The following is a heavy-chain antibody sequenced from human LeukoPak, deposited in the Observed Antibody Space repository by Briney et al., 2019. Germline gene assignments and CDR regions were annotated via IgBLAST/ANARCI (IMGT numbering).Heavy chain of an antibody. D-gene: IGHD6-13*01. J-gene: IGHJ6*03. CDR3: AREGGIAAPRTYYYYMDV. V-gene: IGHV1-8*03. Sequence: ASVKVSCKASGGTFSSYAISWVRQAPGQGLEWMGWMNPNSGNTGYAQKFQGRVTITRNTSISTAYMELSSLRSEDTAVYYCAREGGIAAPRTYYYYMDVWGKGTTVTVSS. CDR1: GGTFSSYA. CDR2: MNPNSGNT.